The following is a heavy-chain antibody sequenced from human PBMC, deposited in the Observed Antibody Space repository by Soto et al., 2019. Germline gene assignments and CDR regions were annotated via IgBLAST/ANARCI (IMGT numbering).Heavy chain of an antibody. J-gene: IGHJ6*02. CDR3: ARGGVGYDFWSGYYPHGYYYYGMDV. CDR1: GGSFSGYY. V-gene: IGHV4-34*01. CDR2: INHSGST. Sequence: SETLSLTCAVYGGSFSGYYWSWIRQPPGKGLEWIGEINHSGSTNYNPSLKSRVTISVDTSKNQFSLKLSSVTAADTAVYYCARGGVGYDFWSGYYPHGYYYYGMDVWGQGTTVTV. D-gene: IGHD3-3*01.